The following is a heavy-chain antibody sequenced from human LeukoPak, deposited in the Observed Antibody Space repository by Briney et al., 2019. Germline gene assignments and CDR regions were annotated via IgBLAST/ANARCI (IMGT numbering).Heavy chain of an antibody. D-gene: IGHD3-10*01. CDR3: ARDRSYYNSGSYGGVFDY. V-gene: IGHV4-59*01. CDR2: IYYSGST. CDR1: GGSFSGYY. Sequence: SETLSLTCAVYGGSFSGYYWSWIRQPPGKGLEWIGYIYYSGSTNYNPSLKSRVTISVDTSKNQFSLKLSSVTAADTAVYYCARDRSYYNSGSYGGVFDYWGQGALVTVSS. J-gene: IGHJ4*02.